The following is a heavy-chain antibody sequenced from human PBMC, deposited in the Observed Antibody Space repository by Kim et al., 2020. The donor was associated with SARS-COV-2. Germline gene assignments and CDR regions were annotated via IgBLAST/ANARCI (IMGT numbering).Heavy chain of an antibody. D-gene: IGHD6-19*01. CDR3: ARDRVAVAGAYYYYGMDV. Sequence: KRRFTISRDNAKNSLYLQMNSLRAEDTAVYYCARDRVAVAGAYYYYGMDVWGQGTTVTVSS. V-gene: IGHV3-11*05. J-gene: IGHJ6*02.